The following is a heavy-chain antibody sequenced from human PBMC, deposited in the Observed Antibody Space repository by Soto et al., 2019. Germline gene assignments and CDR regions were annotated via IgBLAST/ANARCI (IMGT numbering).Heavy chain of an antibody. CDR3: ARVGPAHYYDSSGYYSPLDY. D-gene: IGHD3-22*01. J-gene: IGHJ4*02. Sequence: QVQLVQSGAEVKKPGSSVKVSCKASGDTFSSYAINWVRQAHGQGLEWMGGIIPMFGTANYAQKFKGRVTITAGEITSTVYMELSSLRSEDTAVYYCARVGPAHYYDSSGYYSPLDYWGQGTLVTVSS. CDR1: GDTFSSYA. CDR2: IIPMFGTA. V-gene: IGHV1-69*01.